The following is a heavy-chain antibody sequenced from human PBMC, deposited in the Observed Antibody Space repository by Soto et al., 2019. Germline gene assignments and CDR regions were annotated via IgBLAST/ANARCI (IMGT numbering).Heavy chain of an antibody. V-gene: IGHV5-51*01. CDR1: GYSFTSYW. CDR3: FITMIVVVNTEGAFDI. D-gene: IGHD3-22*01. J-gene: IGHJ3*02. CDR2: IYPGDSDT. Sequence: PGESLKISCKGSGYSFTSYWIGWVRQMPGKGLEWMGIIYPGDSDTRYSPSFQGQVTISADKSISTAYLQWSSLKASDTAMYYCFITMIVVVNTEGAFDIWGQGTMVTVSS.